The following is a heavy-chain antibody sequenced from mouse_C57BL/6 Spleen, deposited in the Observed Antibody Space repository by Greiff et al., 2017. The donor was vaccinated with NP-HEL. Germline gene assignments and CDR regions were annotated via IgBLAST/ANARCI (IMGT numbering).Heavy chain of an antibody. V-gene: IGHV1-50*01. CDR2: IDPSDSYT. J-gene: IGHJ4*01. Sequence: VQLQQSGAELVKPGASVKLSCKASGYTFTSYWMQWVKQRPGQGLEWIGEIDPSDSYTNFNQKFKGKATLTVDTSSSTAYMQLSSLTSEDSAVYYGARPEGGNPYYAMDYWGQGTSVTVSS. D-gene: IGHD1-1*02. CDR3: ARPEGGNPYYAMDY. CDR1: GYTFTSYW.